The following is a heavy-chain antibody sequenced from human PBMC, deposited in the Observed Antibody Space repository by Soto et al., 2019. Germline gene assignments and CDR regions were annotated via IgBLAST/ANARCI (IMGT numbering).Heavy chain of an antibody. CDR1: GGSISGHY. CDR3: ARDVGLQHDTGYYDFWSGKNNWFDP. CDR2: ISYSGST. V-gene: IGHV4-59*11. D-gene: IGHD3-3*01. Sequence: SETLSLTCTVSGGSISGHYWSWIRQPPGKGLQYIGYISYSGSTNYNPSPKSRVTISVDTSNNQFSLRLSSVTAADTAVYYCARDVGLQHDTGYYDFWSGKNNWFDPWGQGILVTVSS. J-gene: IGHJ5*02.